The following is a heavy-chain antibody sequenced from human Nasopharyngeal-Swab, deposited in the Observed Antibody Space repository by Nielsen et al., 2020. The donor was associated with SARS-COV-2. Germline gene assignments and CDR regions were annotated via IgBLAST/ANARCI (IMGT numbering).Heavy chain of an antibody. J-gene: IGHJ6*03. Sequence: VRQAPGKGLEWVSSISSSSSYIYYADSVKGRFTISRDNAKNSLYLQMNSLRAEDTAVYYCARGREGRAAMKVPGISYYYYYYIDVWGKGTTVTVSS. CDR3: ARGREGRAAMKVPGISYYYYYYIDV. D-gene: IGHD2-2*01. V-gene: IGHV3-21*01. CDR2: ISSSSSYI.